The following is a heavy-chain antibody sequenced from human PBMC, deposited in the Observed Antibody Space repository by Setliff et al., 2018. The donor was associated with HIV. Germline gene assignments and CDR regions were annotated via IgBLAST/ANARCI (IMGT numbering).Heavy chain of an antibody. CDR2: ISHSGSA. CDR1: GGSIRNYY. D-gene: IGHD3-10*01. Sequence: SETLSLTCTVFGGSIRNYYWSWVRQAPGKELEWIGYISHSGSANYNPSLRSRVTISLDMSKNQFSLKLKSMTAADTAVYYCARSDGLGINSRFDSWGQGTLVTVSS. V-gene: IGHV4-59*12. CDR3: ARSDGLGINSRFDS. J-gene: IGHJ4*02.